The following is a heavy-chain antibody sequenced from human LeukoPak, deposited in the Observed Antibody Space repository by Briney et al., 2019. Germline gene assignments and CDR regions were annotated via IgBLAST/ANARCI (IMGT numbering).Heavy chain of an antibody. V-gene: IGHV1-18*04. CDR2: ISPYNGDT. J-gene: IGHJ4*02. CDR3: TRATGGLSDY. CDR1: GYTFTSYY. Sequence: GASVKVSCKASGYTFTSYYIHWVRQAPGQGLEWMGWISPYNGDTKYAQKFQDRVTMSTDTSTSTTYMELRSLRSDDTAVYYCTRATGGLSDYWGQGTLVTVSS. D-gene: IGHD1-1*01.